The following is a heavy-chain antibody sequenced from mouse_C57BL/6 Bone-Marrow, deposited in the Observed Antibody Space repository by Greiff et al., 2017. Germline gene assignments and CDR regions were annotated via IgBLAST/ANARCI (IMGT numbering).Heavy chain of an antibody. J-gene: IGHJ3*01. CDR2: SLPGSGST. D-gene: IGHD2-4*01. V-gene: IGHV1-9*01. Sequence: QVQLQQSGAELMKPGASVKLSCKATGYTFTGYWIEWVKQRPGHGLEWIGESLPGSGSTNYNEKFKGKATFTADTSSNTAYMQISSLTTEDSAIYYCARPLYYDYAWFAYCGQGTLVTVSA. CDR1: GYTFTGYW. CDR3: ARPLYYDYAWFAY.